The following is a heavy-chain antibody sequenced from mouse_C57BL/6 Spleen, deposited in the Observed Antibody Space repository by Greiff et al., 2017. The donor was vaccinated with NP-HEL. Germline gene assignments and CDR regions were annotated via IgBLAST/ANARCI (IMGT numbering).Heavy chain of an antibody. Sequence: QVQLQQSGPGLVQPSQSLSITCTVSGFSLTSYGVHWVRQSPGKGLEWLGVIWRGGSTDYNAAFMSRLSITKDNSKCQVFFKMNSLQADDTAIYYCAKNVITTVYYYAMDYWGQGTSVTVSS. V-gene: IGHV2-5*01. J-gene: IGHJ4*01. D-gene: IGHD1-1*01. CDR2: IWRGGST. CDR1: GFSLTSYG. CDR3: AKNVITTVYYYAMDY.